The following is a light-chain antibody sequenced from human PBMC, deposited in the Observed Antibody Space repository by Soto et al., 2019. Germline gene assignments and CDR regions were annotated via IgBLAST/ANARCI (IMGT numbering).Light chain of an antibody. Sequence: DIVMTQSPDSLAVSLGARATINCKSSQSVLYSSNNKNYLAWYQQKPGQPPKLLFYWASTRESGVPDRFSGSGSGRDFTLAITRLQAEAVGVYYCQQYYSSLPYTFGQRTTLAIK. CDR3: QQYYSSLPYT. V-gene: IGKV4-1*01. CDR1: QSVLYSSNNKNY. J-gene: IGKJ2*01. CDR2: WAS.